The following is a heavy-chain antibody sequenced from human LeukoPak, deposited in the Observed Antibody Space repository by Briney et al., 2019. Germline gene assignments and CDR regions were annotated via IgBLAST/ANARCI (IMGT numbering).Heavy chain of an antibody. D-gene: IGHD1-26*01. V-gene: IGHV3-9*01. CDR1: GFTFDDYA. CDR2: ISWNSDTR. Sequence: GRSLRLSCAVSGFTFDDYAMHWVRQVPGKGLEWVAGISWNSDTRGYVDSVKGRFTISRDNAKNSLYLQMNSLGPEDTAVYYCARDPYSGNYGNYYYYYMDVWGKGTTVTISS. CDR3: ARDPYSGNYGNYYYYYMDV. J-gene: IGHJ6*03.